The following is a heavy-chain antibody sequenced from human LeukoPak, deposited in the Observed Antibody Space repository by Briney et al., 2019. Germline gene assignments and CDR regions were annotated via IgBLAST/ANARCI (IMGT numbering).Heavy chain of an antibody. J-gene: IGHJ4*01. V-gene: IGHV3-23*01. CDR3: ARGIYSSGWSYFDY. Sequence: GSLRLSCAASGFTFSNSAMSWVRQAPGKGLEWVSTLSGSGITTYYAAYVKGRFTISRDNPKNTLYLQMNSLRAEDTAVYYCARGIYSSGWSYFDYWGHGALVTVSS. D-gene: IGHD6-19*01. CDR2: LSGSGITT. CDR1: GFTFSNSA.